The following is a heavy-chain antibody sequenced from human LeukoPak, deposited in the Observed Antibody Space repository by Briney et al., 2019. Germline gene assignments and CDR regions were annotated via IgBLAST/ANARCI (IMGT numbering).Heavy chain of an antibody. J-gene: IGHJ4*02. CDR2: IIPIFGTA. Sequence: GASVKVSCKASGGTFSSYAISWVRQAPGQGLEWMGGIIPIFGTANYAQKFQGRVTITADESTSTAYMELSSLRSEDTAVYYCARITNCSGGSCYDYWGQGTLVTVSS. CDR3: ARITNCSGGSCYDY. V-gene: IGHV1-69*13. CDR1: GGTFSSYA. D-gene: IGHD2-15*01.